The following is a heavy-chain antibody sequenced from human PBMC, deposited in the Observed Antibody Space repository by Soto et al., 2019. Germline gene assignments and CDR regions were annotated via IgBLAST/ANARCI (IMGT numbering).Heavy chain of an antibody. Sequence: SVKVSCKASGGTLSSYAISWVRQAPGQGLEWMGGIIPIFGTANYAKKFQGRVTITADESTSPAYMELSCLRSEDTAVYYCAGVYDFWSGYPDYYYYGMDVWGQGTTVSVSS. J-gene: IGHJ6*02. CDR3: AGVYDFWSGYPDYYYYGMDV. CDR2: IIPIFGTA. CDR1: GGTLSSYA. V-gene: IGHV1-69*13. D-gene: IGHD3-3*01.